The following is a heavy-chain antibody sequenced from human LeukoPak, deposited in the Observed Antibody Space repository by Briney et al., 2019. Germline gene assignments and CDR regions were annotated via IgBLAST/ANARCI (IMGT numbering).Heavy chain of an antibody. D-gene: IGHD4-17*01. CDR3: AKDPSTVTAGFFDI. Sequence: GGSLRLSCAASGFTFSSYGMHWVRQAPGKGLEWVAVISYDGSNKYYADSVQGRFTISRDNSKNTLYLQMNSLRVEDTAVYYCAKDPSTVTAGFFDIWGQGTMVTVSS. CDR2: ISYDGSNK. J-gene: IGHJ3*02. CDR1: GFTFSSYG. V-gene: IGHV3-30*18.